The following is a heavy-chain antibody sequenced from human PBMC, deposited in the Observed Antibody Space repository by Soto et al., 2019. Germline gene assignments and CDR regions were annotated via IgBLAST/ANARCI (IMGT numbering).Heavy chain of an antibody. V-gene: IGHV4-30-4*01. D-gene: IGHD3-3*01. CDR3: ARGVTVFGLVSRFWFDP. CDR1: GGSISSGDYS. CDR2: IYNSGIT. Sequence: LTCAVSGGSISSGDYSWSWVRQSPGKGLEWIGHIYNSGITYYNPSLKSRVVISIDTSRNQFSLRLNSLTAADRAVYFCARGVTVFGLVSRFWFDPWGQGTVVTVSS. J-gene: IGHJ5*02.